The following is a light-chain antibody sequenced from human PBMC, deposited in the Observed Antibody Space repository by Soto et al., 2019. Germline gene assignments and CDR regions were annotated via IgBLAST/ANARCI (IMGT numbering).Light chain of an antibody. J-gene: IGKJ4*01. V-gene: IGKV1-12*01. CDR3: QQANSSPLP. CDR2: EAS. Sequence: DTQRTQSPSSLSASVGDRVTITCRASQGVNAWFAWYQKKPGKAPELLIYEASILHSGVHSRFRGSGSGTYFTHTINSLQPEDLATYYCQQANSSPLPVGGGTKGE. CDR1: QGVNAW.